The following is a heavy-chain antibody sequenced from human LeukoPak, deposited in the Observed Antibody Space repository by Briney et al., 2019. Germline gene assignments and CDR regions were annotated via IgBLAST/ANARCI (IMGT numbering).Heavy chain of an antibody. Sequence: PSETLSLTCSVSGGPIRSYYWSWLRQPPGKGLEGKGLEWIGYIYYGGSTSGSTNYNPSLKSRLTMSVDLSENHVSLKLTSVIAADTAVYYCAREGGFYRPLDYSGQGTLVTVSS. D-gene: IGHD6-25*01. V-gene: IGHV4-59*12. J-gene: IGHJ4*02. CDR2: IYYGGSTSGST. CDR1: GGPIRSYY. CDR3: AREGGFYRPLDY.